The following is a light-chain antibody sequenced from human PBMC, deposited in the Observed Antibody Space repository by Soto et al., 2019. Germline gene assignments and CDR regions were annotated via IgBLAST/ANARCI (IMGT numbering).Light chain of an antibody. Sequence: EIVLTQSPATLSLSPGERATLSCRASQSVSSYLAWYQQKPGQAPRLLIYDASNRATGIPARFSGSVSGTDFTLTISSLEPEDFAVYYCQQRSNWPLTTFGQGTKLEIK. V-gene: IGKV3-11*01. CDR2: DAS. J-gene: IGKJ2*01. CDR3: QQRSNWPLTT. CDR1: QSVSSY.